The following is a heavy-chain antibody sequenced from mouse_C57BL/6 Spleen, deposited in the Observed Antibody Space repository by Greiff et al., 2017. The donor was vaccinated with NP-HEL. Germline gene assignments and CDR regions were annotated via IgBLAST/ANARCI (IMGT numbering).Heavy chain of an antibody. D-gene: IGHD1-1*01. Sequence: VQLQQPGAELVKPGASVKLSCKASGYTFTSYWMHWVKQRPGQGLEWIGMIHPNSGSTNYNEKFKSKATLTVDKSSSTAYMQLSSLTSEDSAVYYCARGEGITTVVRGHWYFDVWGTGTTVTVSS. J-gene: IGHJ1*03. V-gene: IGHV1-64*01. CDR1: GYTFTSYW. CDR3: ARGEGITTVVRGHWYFDV. CDR2: IHPNSGST.